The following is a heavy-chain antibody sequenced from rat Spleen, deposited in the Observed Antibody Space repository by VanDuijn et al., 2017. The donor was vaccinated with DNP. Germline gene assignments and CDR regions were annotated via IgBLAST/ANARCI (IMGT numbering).Heavy chain of an antibody. CDR2: ISTTGINT. CDR1: GFTFSNSD. D-gene: IGHD4-1*01. Sequence: EVQLVESGGGLVQPGRSMKLSCAASGFTFSNSDMACVRQAPTKGLEWVASISTTGINTFYRDSVRDRFTISRDNAESTLYLQINSLNSDDTATYYCTRCSTRAGRLFDFWGQGTMVTVSS. V-gene: IGHV5-25*01. CDR3: TRCSTRAGRLFDF. J-gene: IGHJ2*01.